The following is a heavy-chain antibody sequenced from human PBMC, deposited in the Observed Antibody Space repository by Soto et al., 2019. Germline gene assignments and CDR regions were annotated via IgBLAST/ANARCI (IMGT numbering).Heavy chain of an antibody. D-gene: IGHD6-6*01. CDR3: ARERPDGARLDP. Sequence: QVQLQESGPGLVKPSQTLSLTCTVSGGSISSGDYYWSWIRQPPGKGLEWIGYIYYSGSTYYSPSLKSRVTISVDTSKNQFSLKLSSVTDADTAVYYCARERPDGARLDPWGQGTLVTVSS. J-gene: IGHJ5*02. CDR2: IYYSGST. CDR1: GGSISSGDYY. V-gene: IGHV4-30-4*01.